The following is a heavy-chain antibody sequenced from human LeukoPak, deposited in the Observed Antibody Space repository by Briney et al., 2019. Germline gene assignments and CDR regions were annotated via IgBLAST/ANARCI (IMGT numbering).Heavy chain of an antibody. CDR1: GFTFTNYW. J-gene: IGHJ4*02. CDR3: ARDGDTSGYSD. Sequence: GGSLRLSCAASGFTFTNYWMSWVRQAPGKGLEWVANIKQDGSEKYYVDSVKGRFTISRDNAKNSLYLQMSSLRVEDTAVYYCARDGDTSGYSDWGRGTLVTVSS. D-gene: IGHD3-22*01. CDR2: IKQDGSEK. V-gene: IGHV3-7*01.